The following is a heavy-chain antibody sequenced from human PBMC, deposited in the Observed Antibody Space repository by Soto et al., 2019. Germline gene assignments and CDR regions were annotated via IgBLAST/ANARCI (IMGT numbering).Heavy chain of an antibody. D-gene: IGHD6-6*01. V-gene: IGHV4-59*01. CDR1: GGSISSYY. J-gene: IGHJ5*02. Sequence: SETLSLTCTVSGGSISSYYWSWIRRPPGKGLEWIGYIYYSGSTNYNPSLKSRVTISVDTSKNQFSLKLSSVTAADTAVYYCARELEPYSSSSSGGWFDPWGQGTLVTVSS. CDR2: IYYSGST. CDR3: ARELEPYSSSSSGGWFDP.